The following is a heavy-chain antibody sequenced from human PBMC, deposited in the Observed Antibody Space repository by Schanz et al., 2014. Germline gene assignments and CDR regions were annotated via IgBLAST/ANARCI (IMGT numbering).Heavy chain of an antibody. CDR1: GSTFSNYW. D-gene: IGHD4-4*01. CDR3: VRDLHDYTYCLDP. V-gene: IGHV3-7*01. Sequence: EVQLVESGGGLVQPGGSLRLSCAVSGSTFSNYWMTWVRQVPGKGLEWVANINQDASEKYYVDSVKGRFTISRDNAKNSLFLQMNSLRVEDTAVYYCVRDLHDYTYCLDPWGQGTLVTVSS. J-gene: IGHJ5*02. CDR2: INQDASEK.